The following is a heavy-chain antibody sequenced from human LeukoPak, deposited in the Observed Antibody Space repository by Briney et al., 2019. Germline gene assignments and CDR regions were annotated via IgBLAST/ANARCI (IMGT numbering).Heavy chain of an antibody. CDR1: GLTFSSYG. CDR2: ISHDGSNK. D-gene: IGHD3-22*01. J-gene: IGHJ4*02. CDR3: AAGYYFGDY. Sequence: GGSLRLSCAASGLTFSSYGMHWVRQAPGKGLEWVATISHDGSNKYYADSVKGRFTISRDNSKNTLYLQMNSLRAEDTAVYYCAAGYYFGDYWGQGTLVTVSS. V-gene: IGHV3-30*03.